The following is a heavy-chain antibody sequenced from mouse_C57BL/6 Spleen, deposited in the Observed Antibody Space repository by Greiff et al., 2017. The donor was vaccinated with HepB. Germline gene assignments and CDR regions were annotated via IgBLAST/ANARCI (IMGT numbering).Heavy chain of an antibody. CDR1: GFTFSDYG. CDR2: ISSGSCTI. D-gene: IGHD3-2*01. Sequence: EVQLVESGGGLVKPGGSLKLSCAASGFTFSDYGMHWVRQAPEKGLEWVAYISSGSCTIYYADTVKGRFTISRDNAKNTLFLQMTSLRSEDTAMYYCARMETALYYYAMDYWGQGTSVTVSS. V-gene: IGHV5-17*01. J-gene: IGHJ4*01. CDR3: ARMETALYYYAMDY.